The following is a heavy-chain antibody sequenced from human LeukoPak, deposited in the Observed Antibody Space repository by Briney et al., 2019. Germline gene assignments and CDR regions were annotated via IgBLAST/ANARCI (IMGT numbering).Heavy chain of an antibody. CDR2: IIPIFGTA. CDR3: AGILRDTDPDQYYFDY. J-gene: IGHJ4*02. CDR1: GGTFSSYA. V-gene: IGHV1-69*05. Sequence: GASVKVSCKASGGTFSSYAISWVRQAPGQGLEWMGGIIPIFGTANYAQKFQGRVTITTDESTSTAYMELSSLRSEDTAVYYCAGILRDTDPDQYYFDYWGQGTLVTVSS. D-gene: IGHD5-18*01.